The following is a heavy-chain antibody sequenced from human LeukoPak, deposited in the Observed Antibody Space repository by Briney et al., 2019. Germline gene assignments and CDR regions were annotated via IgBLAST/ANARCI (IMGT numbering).Heavy chain of an antibody. CDR2: INHSGST. CDR3: ASVYDSSGYYPF. D-gene: IGHD3-22*01. V-gene: IGHV4-34*01. J-gene: IGHJ4*02. CDR1: GGPFSGYY. Sequence: KPSETLSLTCAVYGGPFSGYYWSWIRQPPGKGLEWIGEINHSGSTNYNPSLKSRVTISVDTSKNQFSLKLSSVAAADTAVYYCASVYDSSGYYPFWGQGTLVTVSS.